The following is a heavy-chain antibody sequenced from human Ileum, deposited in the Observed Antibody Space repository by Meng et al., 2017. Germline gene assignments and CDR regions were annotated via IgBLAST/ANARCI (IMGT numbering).Heavy chain of an antibody. D-gene: IGHD2/OR15-2a*01. J-gene: IGHJ4*02. V-gene: IGHV3-23*01. CDR1: GFTFTTYA. Sequence: EVQLLESGGNLEQPGGSLRLSCAASGFTFTTYAMSWVRQVPGKGLEWLSTISRDAGTTYYADSVKGRFTISRDNSDNTLYLQMSSLTAADTALYYCARLLLLGIIDYWGQGTLVTVS. CDR2: ISRDAGTT. CDR3: ARLLLLGIIDY.